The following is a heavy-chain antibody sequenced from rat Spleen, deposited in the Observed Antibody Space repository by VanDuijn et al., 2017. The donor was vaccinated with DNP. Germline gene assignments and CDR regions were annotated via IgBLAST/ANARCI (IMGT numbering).Heavy chain of an antibody. D-gene: IGHD4-3*01. CDR3: TAAGYGVMDA. J-gene: IGHJ2*01. CDR1: GFTFSNAA. Sequence: VQVVESGGGLVQPKESLKISCAASGFTFSNAAMYWVRQAPGKGLEWVARIRTKPNNYATYYADSVKGRFTISRDDSKSMVYLQMDNLKTEDTAMYYCTAAGYGVMDAWGQGVMVTVSS. V-gene: IGHV10-5*01. CDR2: IRTKPNNYAT.